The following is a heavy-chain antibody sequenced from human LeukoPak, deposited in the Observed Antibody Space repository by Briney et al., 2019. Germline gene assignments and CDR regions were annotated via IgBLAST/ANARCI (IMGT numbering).Heavy chain of an antibody. D-gene: IGHD7-27*01. Sequence: PGGSLRLSCAASGFTFSSYSMNWVRQPPGQGLVWVSRLAGDGRTTSYADSVKGRFTISRDDAKNTLYLQMSSLRAEDTAVYYCVRGATWGSNAFDIWGQGTMVTVSS. CDR3: VRGATWGSNAFDI. CDR2: LAGDGRTT. V-gene: IGHV3-74*01. CDR1: GFTFSSYS. J-gene: IGHJ3*02.